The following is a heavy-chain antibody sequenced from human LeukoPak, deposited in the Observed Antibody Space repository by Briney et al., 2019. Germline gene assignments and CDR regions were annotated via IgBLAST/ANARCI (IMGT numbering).Heavy chain of an antibody. V-gene: IGHV3-30*18. J-gene: IGHJ4*02. CDR1: GFTFTTFG. CDR2: ISPHGDIE. Sequence: PGRSLRLSCAASGFTFTTFGIHWVRQAPGKGLEWVAAISPHGDIEYYTDSVKGRFTISRDNSENMICLQMNSLRGEDSAVYYCAKINNNDDYWGQGNLVTVSS. D-gene: IGHD1/OR15-1a*01. CDR3: AKINNNDDY.